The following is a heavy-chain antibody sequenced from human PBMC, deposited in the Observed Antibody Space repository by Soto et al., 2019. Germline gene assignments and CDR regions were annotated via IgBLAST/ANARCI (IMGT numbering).Heavy chain of an antibody. CDR1: GYTLTSYG. Sequence: QVQLVQSGAEVKKPGASVKVSCKASGYTLTSYGISWVRQAPGQGLEWMGWISAYNGNTNYAQKLQGRVTMTTDTSTSTAYMELRSLRSDDTAVYYCARDRHYYGSGSKKDYWGQGTLVTVSS. CDR2: ISAYNGNT. D-gene: IGHD3-10*01. J-gene: IGHJ4*02. V-gene: IGHV1-18*01. CDR3: ARDRHYYGSGSKKDY.